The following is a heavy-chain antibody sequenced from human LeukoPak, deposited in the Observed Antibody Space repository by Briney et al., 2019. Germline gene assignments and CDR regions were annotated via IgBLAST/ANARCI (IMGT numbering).Heavy chain of an antibody. CDR2: INPNTGGT. CDR3: TRDPSMVRGSFSIDF. Sequence: ASVRVSCKASGYTFTGYYMDWVRQAPGQGLEWMGWINPNTGGTNYAQRFQGRVTMTRDTSISTAYLDLSSLTSDDTAVYYCTRDPSMVRGSFSIDFWGQGTLVTASS. J-gene: IGHJ4*02. D-gene: IGHD3-10*01. V-gene: IGHV1-2*02. CDR1: GYTFTGYY.